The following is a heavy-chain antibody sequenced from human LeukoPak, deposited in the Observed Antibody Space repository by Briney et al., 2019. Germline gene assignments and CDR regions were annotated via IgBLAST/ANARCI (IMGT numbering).Heavy chain of an antibody. CDR1: GFTVRSNY. D-gene: IGHD3-22*01. CDR3: ARYYYDSSGYEFDY. CDR2: IYSGGST. J-gene: IGHJ4*02. Sequence: SGGSLRLSCAASGFTVRSNYMSWVRQAPGKGLEWVSVIYSGGSTYYADSVKGRFTISRDNSKNTLYLQMNSLRAEDTAVYYCARYYYDSSGYEFDYWGQGTLVTVSS. V-gene: IGHV3-66*01.